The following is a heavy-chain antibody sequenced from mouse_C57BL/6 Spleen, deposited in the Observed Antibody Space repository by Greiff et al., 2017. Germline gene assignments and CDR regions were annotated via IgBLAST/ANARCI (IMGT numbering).Heavy chain of an antibody. V-gene: IGHV1-39*01. J-gene: IGHJ4*01. D-gene: IGHD1-1*01. Sequence: VQLKQSGPELVQPGASVKISCKASGYSFTDYNMNWVKQSNGKSLEWIGVINPNYGTTSYNQKFKGKATSTVNQSYSTAYMQLNSLKSEDSAVYYCARGVYYYGSSYAMDYWGQGTSVTVSS. CDR3: ARGVYYYGSSYAMDY. CDR2: INPNYGTT. CDR1: GYSFTDYN.